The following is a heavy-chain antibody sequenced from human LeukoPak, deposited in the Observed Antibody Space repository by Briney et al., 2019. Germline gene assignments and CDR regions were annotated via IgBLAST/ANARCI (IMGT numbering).Heavy chain of an antibody. V-gene: IGHV3-30*18. D-gene: IGHD3-22*01. J-gene: IGHJ3*02. CDR2: ISYDGSNK. CDR3: AKVAAVIRANDAFDI. CDR1: GFTFSSYG. Sequence: PGGSLRLSCAASGFTFSSYGMHWVRQAPGKGLEWVAVISYDGSNKYYADSVKGRFTISRDNSKNTLYLQMNSLRAEDTAVYYCAKVAAVIRANDAFDIWGQGTMVTVSS.